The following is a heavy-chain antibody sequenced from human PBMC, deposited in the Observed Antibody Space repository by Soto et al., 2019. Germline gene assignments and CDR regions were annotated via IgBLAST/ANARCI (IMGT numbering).Heavy chain of an antibody. CDR1: GYTFTNYW. CDR3: APTIFYYGMDV. J-gene: IGHJ6*02. D-gene: IGHD3-3*01. CDR2: IYPGDSDT. V-gene: IGHV5-51*01. Sequence: GESLKISCKGSGYTFTNYWIGWVRQMPGKGPEWMGIIYPGDSDTKYNPSFQGQVTISADKSITTTYLQWSSLKASDTAIYYCAPTIFYYGMDVWDQGTTVTVSS.